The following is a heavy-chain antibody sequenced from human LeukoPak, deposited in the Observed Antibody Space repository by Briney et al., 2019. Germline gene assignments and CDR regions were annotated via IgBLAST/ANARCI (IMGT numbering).Heavy chain of an antibody. J-gene: IGHJ5*02. CDR3: VRDVDAHPNNWFDP. CDR1: GGSISSSSYY. V-gene: IGHV4-39*07. Sequence: SETLSLTCTVSGGSISSSSYYWGWIRQPPGKGLEWIGSIYYSGSTYYNPSLKSRLTISVDRSKNQFSLKLTSVTAADTAVYYCVRDVDAHPNNWFDPWGQGVLVTVSS. CDR2: IYYSGST. D-gene: IGHD2-8*01.